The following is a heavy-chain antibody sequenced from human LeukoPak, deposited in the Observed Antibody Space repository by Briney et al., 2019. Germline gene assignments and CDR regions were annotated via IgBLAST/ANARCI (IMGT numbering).Heavy chain of an antibody. D-gene: IGHD3-16*01. CDR2: ISSSSSSI. Sequence: GGSLRLSCAASGFTFKNYNMHWVHQAPGKGLECISYISSSSSSIYSADSVQGRFTVSRDNAKNSLFLQMNSLRAEDTAVYYCARENYADLFDYWGQGTLVTVSS. V-gene: IGHV3-48*01. CDR3: ARENYADLFDY. J-gene: IGHJ4*02. CDR1: GFTFKNYN.